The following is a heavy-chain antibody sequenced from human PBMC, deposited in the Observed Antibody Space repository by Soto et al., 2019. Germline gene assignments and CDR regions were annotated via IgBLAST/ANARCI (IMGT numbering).Heavy chain of an antibody. J-gene: IGHJ5*02. CDR1: GGSLGGDY. CDR2: INHSGNT. Sequence: SETLSLTCAVYGGSLGGDYWSWIRQTPGKGLEWIGEINHSGNTNYNPPLKSRVSMSVDTSKNQFSLKLSSVTAADTAVYYCARGKYSSSWYNWFDPWGQGTLVTVSS. CDR3: ARGKYSSSWYNWFDP. D-gene: IGHD6-13*01. V-gene: IGHV4-34*01.